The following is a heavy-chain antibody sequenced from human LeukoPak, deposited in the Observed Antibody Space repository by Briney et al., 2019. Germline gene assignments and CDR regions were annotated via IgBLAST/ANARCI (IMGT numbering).Heavy chain of an antibody. D-gene: IGHD2-8*01. J-gene: IGHJ4*01. CDR1: GGSINSYY. CDR2: IYYSGST. Sequence: SETLSLTCTVSGGSINSYYWSWIRQPPGKGLGWIGYIYYSGSTSYNPSLNSRVTISRDTSKNQFSLNLRSVTAADTAVYYCTSGGMVSGDFWGHGTLVTVSS. V-gene: IGHV4-59*01. CDR3: TSGGMVSGDF.